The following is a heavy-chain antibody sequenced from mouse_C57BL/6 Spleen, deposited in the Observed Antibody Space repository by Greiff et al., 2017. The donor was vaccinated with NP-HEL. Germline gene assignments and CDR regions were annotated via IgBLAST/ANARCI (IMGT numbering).Heavy chain of an antibody. CDR2: FYPGDGVP. D-gene: IGHD2-1*01. CDR3: ARSGNYGRAMDY. J-gene: IGHJ4*01. Sequence: LVESGAELVKPGASVRISCKPSAYAFSSSWMTWVRQRPGRGLEWIGQFYPGDGVPNYNGKFKGKATLTADKSSSTAYMQLSSLTSEDSAVYFCARSGNYGRAMDYWGQGTSVTVSS. V-gene: IGHV1-80*01. CDR1: AYAFSSSW.